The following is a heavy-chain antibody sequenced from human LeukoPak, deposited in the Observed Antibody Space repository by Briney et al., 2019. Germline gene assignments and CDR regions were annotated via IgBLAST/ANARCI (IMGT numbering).Heavy chain of an antibody. J-gene: IGHJ4*02. V-gene: IGHV4-38-2*01. Sequence: XXCAXSGYSISSGYXWGWIRQHPGKGXEWIGSIYHSGSTYYNPSLKSRVTISVDTSKNQFSLKLSSVTAADTAVYYCARQYCSSTSCLDDFDYWGQGTLVTVSS. D-gene: IGHD2-2*01. CDR3: ARQYCSSTSCLDDFDY. CDR2: IYHSGST. CDR1: GYSISSGYX.